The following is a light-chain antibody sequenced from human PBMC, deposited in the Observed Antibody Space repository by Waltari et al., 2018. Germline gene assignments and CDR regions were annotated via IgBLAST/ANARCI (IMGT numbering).Light chain of an antibody. CDR3: CSYAGSSWV. Sequence: QSALTQPRPVSGSPGQSVTLSCTGTSSDVGGYNYVSWYQQHPGKAPKHMIYDVSKRPSGVPDRFSGSKSGNTASLTISGLQAEDEADYYCCSYAGSSWVFGGGTKLTVL. V-gene: IGLV2-11*01. CDR1: SSDVGGYNY. CDR2: DVS. J-gene: IGLJ3*02.